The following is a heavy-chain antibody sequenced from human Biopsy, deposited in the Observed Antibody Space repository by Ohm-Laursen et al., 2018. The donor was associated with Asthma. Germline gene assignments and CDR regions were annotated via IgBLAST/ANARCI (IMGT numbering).Heavy chain of an antibody. CDR3: ARKAGSCISRTCYSLDF. CDR2: INSVFGTT. CDR1: GGTFNTYV. D-gene: IGHD2-2*01. J-gene: IGHJ4*02. V-gene: IGHV1-69*13. Sequence: SVKVTCKSLGGTFNTYVIGWVRQAPGQGLEWMGGINSVFGTTTYPQKFQDRVTITADDSTSTVYMELSSLRSEDTAVYYCARKAGSCISRTCYSLDFWGQGTLVTVPS.